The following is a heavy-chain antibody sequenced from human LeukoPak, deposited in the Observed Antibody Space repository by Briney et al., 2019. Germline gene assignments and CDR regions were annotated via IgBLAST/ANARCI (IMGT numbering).Heavy chain of an antibody. V-gene: IGHV1-2*02. CDR2: INPNSGGT. J-gene: IGHJ3*02. D-gene: IGHD6-13*01. Sequence: ASVKVSCKASGYTFTGYYMHWVRQAPGQGLEWMGWINPNSGGTNYAQKFQGRVTMTRDTSISTAYMELSRLRSDDTAVYYCAKEILAAAGTDYAFDIWGQGTMVTVSS. CDR1: GYTFTGYY. CDR3: AKEILAAAGTDYAFDI.